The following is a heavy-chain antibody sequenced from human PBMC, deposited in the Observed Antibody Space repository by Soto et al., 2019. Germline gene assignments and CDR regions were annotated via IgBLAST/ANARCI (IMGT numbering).Heavy chain of an antibody. Sequence: QVHLVESGGDLVKPGGSLRLSCAASGFTFSDYYMNWIRQAPGKGLDWVSSISSRDNTIYYADSVQGRFTISRDNAKNSLCLPTHRPRAEDTAGFFWGRTYGGYPPLYYGMDVWGQGNTVTVSS. J-gene: IGHJ6*02. D-gene: IGHD5-12*01. CDR1: GFTFSDYY. V-gene: IGHV3-11*01. CDR2: ISSRDNTI. CDR3: GRTYGGYPPLYYGMDV.